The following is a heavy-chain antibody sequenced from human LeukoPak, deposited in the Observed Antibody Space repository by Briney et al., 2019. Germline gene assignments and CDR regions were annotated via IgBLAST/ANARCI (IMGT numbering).Heavy chain of an antibody. J-gene: IGHJ4*02. V-gene: IGHV3-23*01. CDR1: GFTFSSYA. Sequence: PGGSLRLSCAASGFTFSSYAMSWVRQAPGKGLEWVSAISGSGGSTYYADSVKGRFTISRDDAKNSLYLQMNSLRDGDTAVYYCARHDYGGNSGDYWGQGTLVTVSS. D-gene: IGHD4-23*01. CDR2: ISGSGGST. CDR3: ARHDYGGNSGDY.